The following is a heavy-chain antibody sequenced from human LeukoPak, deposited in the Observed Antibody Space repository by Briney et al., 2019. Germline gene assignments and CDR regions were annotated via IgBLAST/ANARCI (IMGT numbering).Heavy chain of an antibody. Sequence: PSETLSLTCTVSGGSVSSGSYYWSWIRQPPGKGLEWIGYIYYSGSTNYNPSLKGRVTISVDTSKNQFSLKLNSVTAADTAVYYCARDTYSGSYINWFDPWGQGTLVTVSS. D-gene: IGHD1-26*01. CDR2: IYYSGST. CDR3: ARDTYSGSYINWFDP. V-gene: IGHV4-61*01. CDR1: GGSVSSGSYY. J-gene: IGHJ5*02.